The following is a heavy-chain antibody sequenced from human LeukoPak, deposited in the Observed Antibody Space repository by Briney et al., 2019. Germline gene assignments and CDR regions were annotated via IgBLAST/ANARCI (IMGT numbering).Heavy chain of an antibody. Sequence: ASVKVSCKASGYTFTGYYMHWVRQAPGRGLEWMGWINPNSGGTNYAQKFQGRVTMTRDTSISTAYMELSRLRSDDTAVYYCARDVIAMSADAFDIWGQGTMVTVSS. D-gene: IGHD2-21*01. V-gene: IGHV1-2*02. J-gene: IGHJ3*02. CDR3: ARDVIAMSADAFDI. CDR1: GYTFTGYY. CDR2: INPNSGGT.